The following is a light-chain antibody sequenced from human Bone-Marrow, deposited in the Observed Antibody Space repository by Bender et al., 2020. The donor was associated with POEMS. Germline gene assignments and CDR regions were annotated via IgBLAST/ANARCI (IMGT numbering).Light chain of an antibody. V-gene: IGLV2-23*02. CDR3: QSYDSSLSGWV. CDR1: STDIYNP. CDR2: EVS. J-gene: IGLJ3*02. Sequence: QSALTQPASVSGSPGQSITFSCTGTSTDIYNPVSWYQQRPGKAPKLLIYEVSKRPSGVPDRFSGSKSGNTASLTISGLQAEDEADYYCQSYDSSLSGWVFGGGTKLTVL.